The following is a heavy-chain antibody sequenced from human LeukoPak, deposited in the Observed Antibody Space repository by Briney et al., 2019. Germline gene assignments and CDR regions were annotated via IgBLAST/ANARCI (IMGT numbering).Heavy chain of an antibody. Sequence: SQTLSLTCAISGDSVSSNSAAWNWIRQSPSRGLEWLGRTYYRSKWYNDYAISVKSRITINPDTSKNQFSLQLNSVTPEDTAVYYCARDLVRGVKTLKWFDPWGQGTLVTVSS. D-gene: IGHD3-10*01. CDR2: TYYRSKWYN. V-gene: IGHV6-1*01. CDR1: GDSVSSNSAA. CDR3: ARDLVRGVKTLKWFDP. J-gene: IGHJ5*02.